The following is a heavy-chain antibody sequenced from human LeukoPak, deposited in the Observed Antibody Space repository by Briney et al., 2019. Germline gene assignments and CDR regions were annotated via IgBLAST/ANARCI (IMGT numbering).Heavy chain of an antibody. CDR1: GFTFSSHW. D-gene: IGHD3-10*01. J-gene: IGHJ1*01. Sequence: GGSLRPSCAASGFTFSSHWMHWVRQGPGKGLVWVSRINGDGSSTSYADSVKGRFTISRDNAKRTAYLQLNSLSAEDTAVYYCVVNIGSGTYGYFQPWGQGTLVTVSS. CDR3: VVNIGSGTYGYFQP. CDR2: INGDGSST. V-gene: IGHV3-74*03.